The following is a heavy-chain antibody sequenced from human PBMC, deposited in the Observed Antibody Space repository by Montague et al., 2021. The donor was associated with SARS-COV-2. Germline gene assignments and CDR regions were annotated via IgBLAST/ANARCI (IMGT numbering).Heavy chain of an antibody. D-gene: IGHD3-3*01. J-gene: IGHJ3*02. CDR3: ARHSGRDTIFGVVIIPDAFDI. CDR1: GSSISSSSYY. CDR2: IDYSGST. V-gene: IGHV4-39*01. Sequence: SETLSLTCTVSGSSISSSSYYWGWIRQPPGKGLEWIGSIDYSGSTYYNPSLKSRVTISVDTSKNQFYLKLSSVTAADTAVYYCARHSGRDTIFGVVIIPDAFDIWGQGTMVTVSS.